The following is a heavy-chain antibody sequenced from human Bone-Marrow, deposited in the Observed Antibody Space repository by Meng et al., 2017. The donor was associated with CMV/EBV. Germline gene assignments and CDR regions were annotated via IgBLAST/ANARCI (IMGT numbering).Heavy chain of an antibody. J-gene: IGHJ4*02. D-gene: IGHD5-12*01. CDR2: IYYSGST. V-gene: IGHV4-39*07. CDR3: ARDWGSGYAWGY. CDR1: GGSISSSSYY. Sequence: SETLTLTCTVSGGSISSSSYYWGWIRQPPGKGLEWIGSIYYSGSTYYNPSLKSRVTISVDTSKTQFSLRLSSVTAADTAVYYCARDWGSGYAWGYWGQGTLVTVSS.